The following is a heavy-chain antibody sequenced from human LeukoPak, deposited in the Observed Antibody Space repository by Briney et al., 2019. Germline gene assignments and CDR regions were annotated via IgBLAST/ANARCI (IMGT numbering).Heavy chain of an antibody. D-gene: IGHD3-22*01. Sequence: PGGSLRLSCAASGFTFSSYAMPWVCQAPGKGLEWVAVISYDGSNKYYADSVKGRFTISRDNSKNTLYLQMNSLRAEDTAVYYCSALKRITMIVVRDYWGQGTLVTVSS. CDR3: SALKRITMIVVRDY. CDR1: GFTFSSYA. CDR2: ISYDGSNK. J-gene: IGHJ4*02. V-gene: IGHV3-30-3*01.